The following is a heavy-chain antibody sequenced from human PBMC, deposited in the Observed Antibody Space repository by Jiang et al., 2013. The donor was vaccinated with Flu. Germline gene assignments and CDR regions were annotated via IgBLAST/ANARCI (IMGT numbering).Heavy chain of an antibody. CDR1: GGTFSSYT. CDR2: IIPILGIA. V-gene: IGHV1-69*02. D-gene: IGHD4-17*01. J-gene: IGHJ4*02. Sequence: SSVKVSCKASGGTFSSYTISWVRQAPGQGLEWMGRIIPILGIANYAQKFQGRVTITADKSTSTAYMELSSLRSEDTAVYYCARNGDYDKYYFDYWGQGTLVTVSS. CDR3: ARNGDYDKYYFDY.